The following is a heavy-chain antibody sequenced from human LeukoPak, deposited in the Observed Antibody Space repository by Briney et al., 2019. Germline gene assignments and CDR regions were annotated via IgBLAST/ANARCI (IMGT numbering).Heavy chain of an antibody. CDR2: INPSGGST. Sequence: ASVKVSCTASGYTFTSYYMHWVRQAPGQGLEWMGIINPSGGSTSYAQKFQGRVTMTRDTSTSTAYMELKNLRSDDTAVYYCARTPGMVVVKTFYCMDVWGQGTTVTVSS. J-gene: IGHJ6*02. V-gene: IGHV1-46*01. CDR1: GYTFTSYY. CDR3: ARTPGMVVVKTFYCMDV. D-gene: IGHD3-22*01.